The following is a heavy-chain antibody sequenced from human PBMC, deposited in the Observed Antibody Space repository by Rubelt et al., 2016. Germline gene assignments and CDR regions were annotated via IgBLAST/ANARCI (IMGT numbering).Heavy chain of an antibody. CDR1: SSGGYY. CDR3: ARVYDDFWSGYIPPYFDY. D-gene: IGHD3-3*01. J-gene: IGHJ4*02. CDR2: IYYSGST. V-gene: IGHV4-31*02. Sequence: SSGGYYWSWIRQHPGKGLEWIGYIYYSGSTYYNPSLKSRVTISVDTSKNQFSLKLSSVTAADTAVYYCARVYDDFWSGYIPPYFDYWGQGTLVTGSS.